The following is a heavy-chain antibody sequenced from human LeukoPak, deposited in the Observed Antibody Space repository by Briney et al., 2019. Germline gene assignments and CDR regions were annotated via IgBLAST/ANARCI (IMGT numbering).Heavy chain of an antibody. CDR1: GFTLENYW. D-gene: IGHD3-10*01. Sequence: SGGSLRLSCTASGFTLENYWMNWVRQAPGKGPEWVANIKQDGRVEHYLDSVKGRFTISRDNAKNSLILQMNSLRDEDTAVYYCARWAGVIDFWGQGTPVTVST. V-gene: IGHV3-7*01. CDR2: IKQDGRVE. J-gene: IGHJ4*02. CDR3: ARWAGVIDF.